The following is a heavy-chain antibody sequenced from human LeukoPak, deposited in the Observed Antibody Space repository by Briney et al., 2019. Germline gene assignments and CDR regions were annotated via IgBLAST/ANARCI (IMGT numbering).Heavy chain of an antibody. CDR2: INPNSGGT. CDR3: ARGRVYYDFWSGYSGFDY. Sequence: GASVKVSCKASGYTFTGYYMHWVRQAPGQGLEWMGWINPNSGGTNYAQKFQGRVTMTRDTSISTAYMELSRLRSDDTAVYYCARGRVYYDFWSGYSGFDYWGQGTLVTVSS. V-gene: IGHV1-2*02. CDR1: GYTFTGYY. D-gene: IGHD3-3*01. J-gene: IGHJ4*02.